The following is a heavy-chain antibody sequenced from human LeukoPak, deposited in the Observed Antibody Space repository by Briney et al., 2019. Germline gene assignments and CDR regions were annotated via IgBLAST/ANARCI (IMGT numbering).Heavy chain of an antibody. CDR3: AKGTYRDGYNYGHFDY. J-gene: IGHJ4*02. V-gene: IGHV3-23*01. D-gene: IGHD5-24*01. Sequence: GGSLRLSCAASGFTFNSYAMSWVRQAPGKGLEWVSAISGSGGSTYYADSVKGRFTISRDNSKNTLYLQMNSLRAEDTAVYYCAKGTYRDGYNYGHFDYWGQGTLVTVSS. CDR2: ISGSGGST. CDR1: GFTFNSYA.